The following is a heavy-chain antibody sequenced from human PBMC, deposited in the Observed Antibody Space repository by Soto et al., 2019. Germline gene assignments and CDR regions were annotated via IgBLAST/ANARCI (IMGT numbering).Heavy chain of an antibody. V-gene: IGHV4-39*01. D-gene: IGHD1-26*01. CDR1: GGSISNSRYY. J-gene: IGHJ4*02. Sequence: SETLSLTCTVSGGSISNSRYYWDWIRQTPGKGLEWIGNIYYTASTRYKPSLQSRVTISIDTSGNQFSLELRSVTAADTGVYYCARGTGSTYFFNYWGQGALVTVSS. CDR2: IYYTAST. CDR3: ARGTGSTYFFNY.